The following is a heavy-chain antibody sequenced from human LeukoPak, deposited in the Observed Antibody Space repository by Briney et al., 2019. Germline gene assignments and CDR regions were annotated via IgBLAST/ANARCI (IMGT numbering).Heavy chain of an antibody. J-gene: IGHJ4*02. CDR3: ARSGDGYNYLDY. D-gene: IGHD5-24*01. CDR2: INPNSGGT. Sequence: ASVKVSCKASGYTFTGYYMRWVRQAPGQGLEWMGWINPNSGGTNYAQKFQGRVTMTRDTSISTAYMELSRLRSDDTAVYYCARSGDGYNYLDYWGQGTLVTVSS. V-gene: IGHV1-2*02. CDR1: GYTFTGYY.